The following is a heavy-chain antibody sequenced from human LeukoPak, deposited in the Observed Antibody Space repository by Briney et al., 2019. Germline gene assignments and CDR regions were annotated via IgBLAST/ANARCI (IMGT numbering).Heavy chain of an antibody. V-gene: IGHV5-51*01. CDR2: IYPGDSDT. Sequence: GESLKISWKGSGSLFTNSWIAWVRQMPGKGLEWMGIIYPGDSDTKYSPSFQGQVTISADKSIGTAYLQWSSLKASDTAMYYCARRLISDYYYYFDYWGQGTLVTVSS. CDR3: ARRLISDYYYYFDY. D-gene: IGHD3-22*01. CDR1: GSLFTNSW. J-gene: IGHJ4*02.